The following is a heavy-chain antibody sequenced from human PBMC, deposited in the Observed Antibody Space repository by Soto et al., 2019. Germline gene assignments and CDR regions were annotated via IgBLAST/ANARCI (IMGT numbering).Heavy chain of an antibody. J-gene: IGHJ4*02. CDR3: ASPPDKLIAACLDY. CDR2: ISYDGSNK. CDR1: GFTFSSYA. D-gene: IGHD6-6*01. Sequence: WGSLRLSCAASGFTFSSYAMHWVRQAPGKGLEWVAVISYDGSNKYYADSVKGRFTISRDNSKNTLYLQMNSLRAEDTAVYYCASPPDKLIAACLDYWGQGTLVTVSS. V-gene: IGHV3-30-3*01.